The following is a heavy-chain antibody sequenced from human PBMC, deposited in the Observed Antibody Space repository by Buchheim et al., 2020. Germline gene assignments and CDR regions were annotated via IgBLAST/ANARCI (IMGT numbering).Heavy chain of an antibody. J-gene: IGHJ5*02. V-gene: IGHV4-39*07. CDR2: INHSGST. CDR1: GGSITSSSYY. D-gene: IGHD1-26*01. Sequence: QLQLQESGPGLVKPSETLSLTCTVSGGSITSSSYYWGWIRQPPGKGLEWIGEINHSGSTNYNPSLKSRVTISVDTSKNQFSLKLSSVTAADTAVYYCARVVGRVSGLLKNVDTNWFDPWGQGTL. CDR3: ARVVGRVSGLLKNVDTNWFDP.